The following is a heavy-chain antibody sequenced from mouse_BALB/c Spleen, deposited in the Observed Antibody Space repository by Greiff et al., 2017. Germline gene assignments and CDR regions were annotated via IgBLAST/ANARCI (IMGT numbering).Heavy chain of an antibody. D-gene: IGHD1-1*01. CDR2: ISSGGSYT. Sequence: EVMLVESGGGLVKPGGSLKLSCAASGFTFSSYTMSWVRQTPEKRLEWVATISSGGSYTYYPDSVKGRFTISRDNAKNTLYLQMSSLKSEDTAMYYCTRERHCDSGSRYEYFDVWGAGTPVTVSS. CDR1: GFTFSSYT. V-gene: IGHV5-6-4*01. J-gene: IGHJ1*01. CDR3: TRERHCDSGSRYEYFDV.